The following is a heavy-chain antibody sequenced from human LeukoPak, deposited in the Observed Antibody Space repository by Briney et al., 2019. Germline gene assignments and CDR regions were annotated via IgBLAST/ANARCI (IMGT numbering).Heavy chain of an antibody. D-gene: IGHD3-9*01. Sequence: ASVKVSCKASGYTFTSYDINWVRQATGQGLEWLGYMNPNSGYIGYAQKFQGRVTMTEDTSTDTAYMELSSLRSEDTAVYYCATGPIYYDILTGYYLHYWGQGTLVTVSS. CDR2: MNPNSGYI. CDR1: GYTFTSYD. CDR3: ATGPIYYDILTGYYLHY. V-gene: IGHV1-8*01. J-gene: IGHJ4*02.